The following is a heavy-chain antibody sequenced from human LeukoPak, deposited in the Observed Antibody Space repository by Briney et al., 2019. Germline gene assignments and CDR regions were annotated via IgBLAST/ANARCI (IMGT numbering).Heavy chain of an antibody. CDR3: ARGRITMVRGVIINYYYYYMDV. CDR1: GYTFTGNY. CDR2: INPNSGGT. Sequence: ASVKVSCKASGYTFTGNYIHWVRQASGQGLEWMGWINPNSGGTNYAQKFQGRVTMTRDTSISTAYMELSRLRSDDTAVYYCARGRITMVRGVIINYYYYYMDVWGKGTTVTISS. D-gene: IGHD3-10*01. V-gene: IGHV1-2*02. J-gene: IGHJ6*03.